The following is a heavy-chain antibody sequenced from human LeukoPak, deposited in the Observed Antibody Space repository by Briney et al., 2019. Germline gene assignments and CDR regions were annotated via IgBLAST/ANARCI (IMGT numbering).Heavy chain of an antibody. J-gene: IGHJ4*02. V-gene: IGHV4-59*12. CDR1: GGSISSYY. Sequence: SETLSLTCTVSGGSISSYYWSWIRQPPGKGLEWIGYFHNSGTSTYNPSLKSRVTISADTSKNEFSLKLSSVTAADTAVYYCARGPPPDLDYWGRGTLVTVSS. CDR3: ARGPPPDLDY. CDR2: FHNSGTS.